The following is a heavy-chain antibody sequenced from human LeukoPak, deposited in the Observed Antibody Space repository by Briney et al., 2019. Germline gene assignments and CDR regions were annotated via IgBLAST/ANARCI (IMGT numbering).Heavy chain of an antibody. J-gene: IGHJ4*02. Sequence: GGSLRLSCAASGFTFSNAWMSWVRQAPGKGLEWVGRIKSKTDGGTTDYAAPVKGRFTISRDDSKNTPYLQMNSLKTEDTAVYYCTTVRRFGESTFDYWGQGTLVTVSS. CDR3: TTVRRFGESTFDY. CDR2: IKSKTDGGTT. V-gene: IGHV3-15*01. CDR1: GFTFSNAW. D-gene: IGHD3-10*01.